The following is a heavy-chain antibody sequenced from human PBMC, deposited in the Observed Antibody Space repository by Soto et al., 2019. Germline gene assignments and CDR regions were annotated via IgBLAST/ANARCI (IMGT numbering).Heavy chain of an antibody. CDR1: GGSFSGYY. CDR3: ARGLWRTVAATYYFDY. D-gene: IGHD2-15*01. J-gene: IGHJ4*02. Sequence: ETLSLTCAVYGGSFSGYYWSWIRQPPGKGLEWIGEINHSGSTNYNPSLKSRVTISVDTSKNQFSLKLSSVTAADTAVYYCARGLWRTVAATYYFDYWGQGTLVTVSS. CDR2: INHSGST. V-gene: IGHV4-34*01.